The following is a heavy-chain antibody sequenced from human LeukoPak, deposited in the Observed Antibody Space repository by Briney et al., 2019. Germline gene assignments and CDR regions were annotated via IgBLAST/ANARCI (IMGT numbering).Heavy chain of an antibody. CDR1: GFTFSSYE. CDR3: ARLTYYYDSSGYSSAFDI. J-gene: IGHJ3*02. Sequence: GGSLRLSCAASGFTFSSYEMNWVRQAPGKGLEWVSYIRGSGSTIYYADSVKGRFTISRDNAKNSLYLQMNSLRAEDTAVYYCARLTYYYDSSGYSSAFDIWGQGTMVTVSS. CDR2: IRGSGSTI. D-gene: IGHD3-22*01. V-gene: IGHV3-48*03.